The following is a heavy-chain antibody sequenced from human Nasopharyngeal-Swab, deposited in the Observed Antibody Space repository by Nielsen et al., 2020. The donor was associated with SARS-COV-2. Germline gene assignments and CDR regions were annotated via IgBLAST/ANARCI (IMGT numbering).Heavy chain of an antibody. CDR1: TFPISLHY. CDR2: IYGGRRT. Sequence: SCVASTFPISLHYVSWVRPAPGKGLEWFSVIYGGRRTWYADSVRGRFTISRDNSNNILYLQMNSLRVEDTAIYFCARPHSSQYSYGLDAWGQGTTVTVSS. V-gene: IGHV3-53*01. D-gene: IGHD6-13*01. CDR3: ARPHSSQYSYGLDA. J-gene: IGHJ6*02.